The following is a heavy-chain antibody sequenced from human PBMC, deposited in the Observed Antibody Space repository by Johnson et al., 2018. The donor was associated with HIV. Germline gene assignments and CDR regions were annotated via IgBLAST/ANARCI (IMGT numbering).Heavy chain of an antibody. CDR3: ARIAAAAIDAFDI. V-gene: IGHV3-11*04. Sequence: QVQLVESGGGLVKPGGSLRLSCAASGFTFSDYYMSWIRQAPGKGLEWVSYISSSGSIIYYADSVKGRFTISRDNSKNTLYLQMNSLRAEDTAVYYCARIAAAAIDAFDIWGQGTMVTVSS. J-gene: IGHJ3*02. D-gene: IGHD6-13*01. CDR2: ISSSGSII. CDR1: GFTFSDYY.